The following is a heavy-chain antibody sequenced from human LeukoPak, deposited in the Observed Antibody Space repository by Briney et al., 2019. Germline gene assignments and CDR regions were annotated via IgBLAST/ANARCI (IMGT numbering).Heavy chain of an antibody. V-gene: IGHV3-30*18. CDR2: ISFDGGNK. J-gene: IGHJ6*02. D-gene: IGHD2-21*02. CDR1: GFTFSTSA. CDR3: AKEIRLSVLGGAQVGDQYYYGLDV. Sequence: GRSLRLSCAASGFTFSTSAIHWVRQAPGKGLEWVAVISFDGGNKYYAASVKVRFSISRDNSKNRLYLQMNSLRPEDTAMYYCAKEIRLSVLGGAQVGDQYYYGLDVWGQGTTVTVSS.